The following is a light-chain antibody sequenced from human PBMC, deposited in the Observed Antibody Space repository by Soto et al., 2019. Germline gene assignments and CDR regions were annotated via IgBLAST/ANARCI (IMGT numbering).Light chain of an antibody. V-gene: IGLV1-40*01. CDR2: GNR. CDR3: QAYDYSLTAAV. Sequence: QSVLTQPPSVSGAPGQRVTLSCTGNTSNLGAGYDVHWYQKLPGAAPKLVIFGNRNRPSGVPERFSGSKSGTSASLAITGLQAEDEADYYCQAYDYSLTAAVFGGGTKVTVL. J-gene: IGLJ3*02. CDR1: TSNLGAGYD.